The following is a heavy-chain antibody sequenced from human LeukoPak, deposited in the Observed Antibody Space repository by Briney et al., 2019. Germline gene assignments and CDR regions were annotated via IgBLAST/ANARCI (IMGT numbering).Heavy chain of an antibody. Sequence: GGSLRLSCAASGFTFSSYSMNWVRQAPGKGLEWVSSISSGSSYIYYADSVKGRFTISRDHAKNSLYLQMNSLRAEDTAVYYCARLGRDYGDYWGQGTLVTVSS. J-gene: IGHJ4*02. V-gene: IGHV3-21*01. D-gene: IGHD3/OR15-3a*01. CDR1: GFTFSSYS. CDR2: ISSGSSYI. CDR3: ARLGRDYGDY.